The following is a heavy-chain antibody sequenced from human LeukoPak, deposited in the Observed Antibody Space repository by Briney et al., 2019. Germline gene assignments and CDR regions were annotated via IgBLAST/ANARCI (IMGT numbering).Heavy chain of an antibody. V-gene: IGHV3-21*01. D-gene: IGHD2-2*01. Sequence: GGSLPLSCAASGFTFSSYSMNWVRQAPGKGLEWVSSISSSSSYIYYADSVKGRFTISRDNAKNSLYLQMNSLRAEDTAVYYCARAEDLVVPAASFDYWGQGTLVTVSS. CDR1: GFTFSSYS. CDR2: ISSSSSYI. J-gene: IGHJ4*02. CDR3: ARAEDLVVPAASFDY.